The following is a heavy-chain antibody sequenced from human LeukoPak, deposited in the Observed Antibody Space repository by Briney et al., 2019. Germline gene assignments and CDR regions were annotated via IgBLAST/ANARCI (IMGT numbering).Heavy chain of an antibody. CDR1: GFTFSSYA. D-gene: IGHD2-2*01. CDR3: ARVMGRYCSSNSCYVDY. Sequence: GGSLRLSCAASGFTFSSYAMSWVRQAPGKGLEWVSAISGSGDSTNYADSVKGRFTISRDDSKNTLYLQMNSLRAEDTAVYYCARVMGRYCSSNSCYVDYWGQGTLVTVSS. J-gene: IGHJ4*02. V-gene: IGHV3-23*01. CDR2: ISGSGDST.